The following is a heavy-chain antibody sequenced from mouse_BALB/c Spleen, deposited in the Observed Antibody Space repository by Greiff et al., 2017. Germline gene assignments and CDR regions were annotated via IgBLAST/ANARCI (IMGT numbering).Heavy chain of an antibody. J-gene: IGHJ4*01. V-gene: IGHV2-6-4*01. CDR1: GFSFSSYS. D-gene: IGHD2-14*01. CDR2: IWGGGST. CDR3: ARYDRSIDY. Sequence: VQGVESGPGLVAPSQSLSISCTVSGFSFSSYSINWVRQPQGKGLEWLGMIWGGGSTDYNSALNYRMGISKDNYKSQVVLKMNSLQTDDTAMDYCARYDRSIDYWGQGTTVTVSS.